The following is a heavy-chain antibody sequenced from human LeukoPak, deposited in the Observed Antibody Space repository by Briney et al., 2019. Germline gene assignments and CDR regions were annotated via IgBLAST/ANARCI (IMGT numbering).Heavy chain of an antibody. D-gene: IGHD6-19*01. CDR3: AKDRGIAVAGTFDY. CDR2: ISSSGSTI. V-gene: IGHV3-48*03. J-gene: IGHJ4*02. Sequence: GGSLRLSCAASGFIFRSYEMNWVRQAPGKGLEWVSYISSSGSTIYYADSVKGRFTISRDNSKNTLYLQMNSLRAEDTAVYYCAKDRGIAVAGTFDYWGQGTLVTVSS. CDR1: GFIFRSYE.